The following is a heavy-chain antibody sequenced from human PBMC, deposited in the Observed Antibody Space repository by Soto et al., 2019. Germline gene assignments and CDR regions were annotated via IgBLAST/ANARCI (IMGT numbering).Heavy chain of an antibody. D-gene: IGHD3-10*01. CDR2: IYYSGST. CDR1: GGSISSYY. CDR3: ARVGGYYGSGSYYNGQNNWFDP. Sequence: SETLSLTCTVSGGSISSYYWSWIRQPPGKGLEWIGYIYYSGSTNYNPSLKSRVTISVDTSKNQFSLKLSSVTAADTAVYYCARVGGYYGSGSYYNGQNNWFDPWGQGTLVTVSS. V-gene: IGHV4-59*01. J-gene: IGHJ5*02.